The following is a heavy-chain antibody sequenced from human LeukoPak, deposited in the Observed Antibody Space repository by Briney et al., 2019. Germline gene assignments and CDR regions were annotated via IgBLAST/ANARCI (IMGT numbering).Heavy chain of an antibody. CDR3: AVNVLRYFDWLSTPTYYFDY. CDR2: IYHSGST. Sequence: PSGTLSLTCAVSGGSISSSNWWSWVRQPPGKGLEWIGEIYHSGSTNYNPSLKSRVTISVDKSKNQFSLKLSSVTAADTAVYYCAVNVLRYFDWLSTPTYYFDYWGQGTLVTVSS. V-gene: IGHV4-4*02. D-gene: IGHD3-9*01. CDR1: GGSISSSNW. J-gene: IGHJ4*02.